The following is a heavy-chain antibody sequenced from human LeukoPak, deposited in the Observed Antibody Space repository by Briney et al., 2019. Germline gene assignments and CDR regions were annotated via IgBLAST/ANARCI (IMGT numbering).Heavy chain of an antibody. CDR2: ISGSGGST. Sequence: GGSLRLSCAASGFTFSSYAMSWVRQAPGKGLEWVSAISGSGGSTYYADSVKGRFTISRDNSKNTLYLQMNSLRAEDTAVYYCAKVGGTQWSDYYYYYMDVWGKGTTVTVSS. J-gene: IGHJ6*03. D-gene: IGHD6-19*01. V-gene: IGHV3-23*01. CDR3: AKVGGTQWSDYYYYYMDV. CDR1: GFTFSSYA.